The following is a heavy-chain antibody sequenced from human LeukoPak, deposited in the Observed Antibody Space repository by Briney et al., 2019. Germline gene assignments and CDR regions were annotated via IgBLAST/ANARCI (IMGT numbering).Heavy chain of an antibody. J-gene: IGHJ6*02. Sequence: GGSLRLSCTVAGFTFSNYGMHWVRQAPGKGLEWVAVMWVWNDGSNEYYADSVKGRFTIARDNSKNTLYLQMVSLRAEDTADYYSARDRFPHDDAHYGMDVWGQGTTVTVSS. CDR2: MWVWNDGSNE. CDR3: ARDRFPHDDAHYGMDV. V-gene: IGHV3-33*01. D-gene: IGHD3-16*01. CDR1: GFTFSNYG.